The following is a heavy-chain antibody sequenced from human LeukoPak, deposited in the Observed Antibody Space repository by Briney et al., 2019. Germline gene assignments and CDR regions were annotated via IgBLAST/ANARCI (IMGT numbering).Heavy chain of an antibody. V-gene: IGHV4-61*02. CDR3: AREFQEDYSIYYFDY. CDR1: GGSISSGSYY. D-gene: IGHD4-11*01. CDR2: IYTSGST. J-gene: IGHJ4*02. Sequence: SETLSLTCILYGGSISSGSYYWSWIRQPAGKGLEWIGRIYTSGSTNYNPSLKSRVTISVDTSKNQFSLKLSSVTAADTAVYYCAREFQEDYSIYYFDYWGQGTLVTVSS.